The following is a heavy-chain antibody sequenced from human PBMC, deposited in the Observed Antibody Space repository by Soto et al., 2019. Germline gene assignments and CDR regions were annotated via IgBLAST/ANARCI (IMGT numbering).Heavy chain of an antibody. CDR1: GFPFTSYG. CDR3: VGGQYYFDY. J-gene: IGHJ4*02. CDR2: ISYDGSDK. Sequence: QVQLVESGGGVVQPGRSLRLSCAASGFPFTSYGMHWVREGPDKGLEWVAIISYDGSDKYYADSVKGRFNISRGNSKNTLYLQMNSLRPEDTALYYCVGGQYYFDYRGQGTLVIFSS. V-gene: IGHV3-30*03. D-gene: IGHD3-10*01.